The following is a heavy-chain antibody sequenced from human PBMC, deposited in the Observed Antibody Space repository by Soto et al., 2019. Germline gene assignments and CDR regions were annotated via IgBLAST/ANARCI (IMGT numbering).Heavy chain of an antibody. J-gene: IGHJ6*02. V-gene: IGHV5-10-1*01. CDR2: IDPSDSYT. CDR1: GYSFTSDW. CDR3: ASQVDYDGSSGPSLDGMDV. D-gene: IGHD3-22*01. Sequence: PGESLKISCKGSGYSFTSDWISWVRQMPVKGLEWMGRIDPSDSYTNYSPSFQGHVTISADKSISTAYLQWSSLKASDTAMYYCASQVDYDGSSGPSLDGMDVWAQGTTISV.